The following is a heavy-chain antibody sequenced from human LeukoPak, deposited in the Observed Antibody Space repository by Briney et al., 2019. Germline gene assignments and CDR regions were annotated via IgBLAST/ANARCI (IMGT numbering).Heavy chain of an antibody. V-gene: IGHV3-74*01. D-gene: IGHD3-10*01. CDR2: INRDWRST. CDR3: ARGGVLLWFGELLDQYYFDY. Sequence: GGSLRLFCAACGFTFSSYWAHWARHAPGKALVCGSHINRDWRSTIYADSVKGRFAISRDNAKNTLYLQMNSLRAEDTAVCYCARGGVLLWFGELLDQYYFDYWGQGTLVTVSS. J-gene: IGHJ4*02. CDR1: GFTFSSYW.